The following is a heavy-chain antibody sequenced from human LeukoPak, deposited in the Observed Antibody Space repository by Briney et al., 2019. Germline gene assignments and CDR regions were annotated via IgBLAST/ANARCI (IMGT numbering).Heavy chain of an antibody. CDR2: ISWNSGSI. CDR1: GFTFDDYA. V-gene: IGHV3-9*01. CDR3: AKDDAFDT. Sequence: GRSLRLSCAASGFTFDDYAMHWVRQAPGKGLEWVSGISWNSGSIGYADSVKSRFTISRDNAKNSLYLQMNSLRAEDTALYYCAKDDAFDTWGQGTMVTVSS. J-gene: IGHJ3*02.